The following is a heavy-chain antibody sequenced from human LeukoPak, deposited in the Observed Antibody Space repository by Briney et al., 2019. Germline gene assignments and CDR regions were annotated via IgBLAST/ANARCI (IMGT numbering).Heavy chain of an antibody. CDR1: GFPFRFYS. CDR2: ISSTSDFI. V-gene: IGHV3-21*01. D-gene: IGHD5-24*01. J-gene: IGHJ4*02. CDR3: VSLFRDGYNVFQRN. Sequence: PGGSLRLSCAASGFPFRFYSMNWVRQAPGKGLEWVSSISSTSDFIYYADSVEGRFTISSDNAKNSLYLQMNSLRAEDTAVYYCVSLFRDGYNVFQRNWGQGTRVTVSS.